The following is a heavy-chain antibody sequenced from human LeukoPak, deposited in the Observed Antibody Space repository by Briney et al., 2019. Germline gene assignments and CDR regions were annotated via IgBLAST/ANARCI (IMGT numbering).Heavy chain of an antibody. V-gene: IGHV3-21*01. CDR2: ISSSWSYI. D-gene: IGHD1-26*01. J-gene: IGHJ6*03. Sequence: GGSLSLSCAPSGFPFNNYNMLWLRPPPGKALEWVSSISSSWSYIFFAHSVKGRFTICRDNAKDSLYLQMNSLGPEDTAVYYCARDPYSGNYGNYYYYYMDVWGKGTTVTVSS. CDR3: ARDPYSGNYGNYYYYYMDV. CDR1: GFPFNNYN.